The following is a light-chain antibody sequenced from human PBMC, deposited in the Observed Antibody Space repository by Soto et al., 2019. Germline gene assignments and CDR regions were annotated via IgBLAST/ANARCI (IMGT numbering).Light chain of an antibody. CDR1: QSVSHY. Sequence: EIILTQPPATLSLSPGDRATLSCRASQSVSHYLAWYQQKPGQAPRLLIYDVSNRATGIPARFSGSGSGTAFTLTISSLEPEDFAVYFCQQRSEWPLCTFGQGTKLEIK. V-gene: IGKV3-11*01. CDR2: DVS. CDR3: QQRSEWPLCT. J-gene: IGKJ2*02.